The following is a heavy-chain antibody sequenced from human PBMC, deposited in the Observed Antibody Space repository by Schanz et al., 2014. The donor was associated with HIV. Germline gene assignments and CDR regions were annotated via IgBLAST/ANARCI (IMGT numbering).Heavy chain of an antibody. Sequence: EVQLVESGGGLVQPGRSLRLSCAASGFIFDDYALHWVRQAPGKGLEWVSGISWNSGIIIYADSVKGRFTISRDNAKNSLYLHMNSLRPEDTAVYYCTRDIQHSIMIFGVVSDWGQGTLVTVSS. CDR3: TRDIQHSIMIFGVVSD. CDR2: ISWNSGII. J-gene: IGHJ4*02. V-gene: IGHV3-9*01. CDR1: GFIFDDYA. D-gene: IGHD3-3*01.